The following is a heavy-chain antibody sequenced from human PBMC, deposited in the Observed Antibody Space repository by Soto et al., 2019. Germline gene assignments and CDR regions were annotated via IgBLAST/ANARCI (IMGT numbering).Heavy chain of an antibody. CDR2: IIPIFGTA. CDR3: AREFRYSNDYYGMDV. D-gene: IGHD6-13*01. J-gene: IGHJ6*02. CDR1: GGTFSSYA. V-gene: IGHV1-69*13. Sequence: AVKVSCKASGGTFSSYAISWVRQAPGQGLEWMGGIIPIFGTANYAQKFQGRVTITADESTSTAYMELSSPRSEDTAVYYCAREFRYSNDYYGMDVWGQGTTVTVSS.